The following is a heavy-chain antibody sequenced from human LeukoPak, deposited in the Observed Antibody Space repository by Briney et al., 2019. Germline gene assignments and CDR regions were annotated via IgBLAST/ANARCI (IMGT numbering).Heavy chain of an antibody. D-gene: IGHD3-9*01. CDR3: ARRSYDILTGYYNVDY. J-gene: IGHJ4*02. Sequence: PSETLSLTCSVSGGSISRSSSYWGWIRQPPGKGLEWIGNIYYSGSTYYNPSLKSRVTISVDTSKNQFSLKLSSVTAADTAVYYCARRSYDILTGYYNVDYWGQGTLVTVSS. CDR2: IYYSGST. V-gene: IGHV4-39*01. CDR1: GGSISRSSSY.